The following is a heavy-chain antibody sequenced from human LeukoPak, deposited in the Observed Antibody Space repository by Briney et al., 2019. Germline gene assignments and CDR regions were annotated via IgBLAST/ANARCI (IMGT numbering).Heavy chain of an antibody. CDR2: INHSGST. V-gene: IGHV4-34*01. J-gene: IGHJ4*02. CDR1: GGSFSGYY. CDR3: ARTRRYYYGSGSYYTYYFDY. D-gene: IGHD3-10*01. Sequence: PSETLSPTCAVYGGSFSGYYWSWIRQPPGKGLEWIGEINHSGSTNYNPSLKSRVTISVDTSKNQFSLKLSSVTAADTAVYYCARTRRYYYGSGSYYTYYFDYWGQGTLVTVSS.